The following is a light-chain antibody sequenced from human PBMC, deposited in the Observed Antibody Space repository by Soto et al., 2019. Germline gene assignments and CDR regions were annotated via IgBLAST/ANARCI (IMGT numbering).Light chain of an antibody. J-gene: IGKJ1*01. Sequence: EIVLTQSPGTLSLSPGERATLSCRASQSVSSSYLAWYQQKPGQAPRLLIYGASSRATGIPDRFSGSGSGTDFTLTISMLEPEDFAVYYWQQYGSSPWTFGQGTKVEIK. CDR2: GAS. CDR3: QQYGSSPWT. CDR1: QSVSSSY. V-gene: IGKV3-20*01.